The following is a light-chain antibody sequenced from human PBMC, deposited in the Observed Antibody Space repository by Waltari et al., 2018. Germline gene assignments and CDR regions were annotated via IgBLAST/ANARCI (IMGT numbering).Light chain of an antibody. J-gene: IGKJ2*01. CDR2: DAS. CDR3: QQYNSYYT. CDR1: QTIYRH. V-gene: IGKV1-39*01. Sequence: DIQMTQSPASLSASVGDRLTITCRASQTIYRHLNWYQQKPGHAPDLLIFDASNLPGGVPSRFSGSGSGTDFTLTISSLQPDDFATYYCQQYNSYYTFGQGTKLEIK.